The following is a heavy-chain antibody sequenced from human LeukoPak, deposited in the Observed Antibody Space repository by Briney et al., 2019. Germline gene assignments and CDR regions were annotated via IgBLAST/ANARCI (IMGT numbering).Heavy chain of an antibody. V-gene: IGHV3-21*01. D-gene: IGHD6-13*01. Sequence: GGSLRLSCAASGFTFSSYSMNWVRQAPGKGLEWVSSIRSSSSYIYYADSVKGRFTISRDNAKNSLYLQMYSLRAEDTAVYYCARDVAAGTFDYWGQGTLVTVSS. CDR2: IRSSSSYI. CDR3: ARDVAAGTFDY. J-gene: IGHJ4*02. CDR1: GFTFSSYS.